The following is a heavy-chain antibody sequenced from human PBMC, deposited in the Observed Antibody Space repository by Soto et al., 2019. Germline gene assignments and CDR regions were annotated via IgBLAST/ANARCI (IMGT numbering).Heavy chain of an antibody. V-gene: IGHV5-51*01. Sequence: PGESLKISCRGSGYDFNTNWFGWVRQLPGRGLEWVGIMYPGDSDTRYNPSLQGHVTLSADVTVSTAYLQWSSLKASDTAMYYCARYSSSWYGNRGYYYYGMDVWGQGTTVTVSS. CDR2: MYPGDSDT. D-gene: IGHD6-13*01. J-gene: IGHJ6*02. CDR1: GYDFNTNW. CDR3: ARYSSSWYGNRGYYYYGMDV.